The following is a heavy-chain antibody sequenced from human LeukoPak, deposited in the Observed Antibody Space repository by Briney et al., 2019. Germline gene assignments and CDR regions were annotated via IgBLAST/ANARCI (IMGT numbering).Heavy chain of an antibody. V-gene: IGHV4-34*01. Sequence: PSETLSLTCAVYGGSFSGYYWSWIRQPPGKGLEWIGEINHSGSTNHNPSLKSRVTISVDTSKNQFSLKLSSVTAADTAVYYCARIPWYQLLYVDYYYYGMDVWGQGTTVTVSS. CDR1: GGSFSGYY. CDR2: INHSGST. D-gene: IGHD2-2*02. CDR3: ARIPWYQLLYVDYYYYGMDV. J-gene: IGHJ6*02.